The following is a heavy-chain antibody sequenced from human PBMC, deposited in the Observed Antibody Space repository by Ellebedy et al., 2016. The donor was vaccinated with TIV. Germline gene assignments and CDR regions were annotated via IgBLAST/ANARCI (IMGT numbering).Heavy chain of an antibody. V-gene: IGHV2-5*01. J-gene: IGHJ5*01. CDR2: IYWNDDK. D-gene: IGHD3-3*01. Sequence: SGPTLVKPTQTLTLTCTFSGFSLSTTGVGVAWIRQPPGKALEWLALIYWNDDKRYRPSLKSRLTVTQATSKNQVVLTMTSIDPVDTGTYYCAHSVGFMEWVPENYRFDSWGQGTLVTVSS. CDR1: GFSLSTTGVG. CDR3: AHSVGFMEWVPENYRFDS.